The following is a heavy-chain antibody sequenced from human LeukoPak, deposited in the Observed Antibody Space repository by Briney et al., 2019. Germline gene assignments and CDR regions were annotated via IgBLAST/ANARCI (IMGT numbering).Heavy chain of an antibody. Sequence: GGSLRLSCAASGFTFSSYGMHWVRQAPGKGLEWVAVISYAGSNEYYANSVRGRFTISRDNSRNTLYLQMNSLRAEDTAVYYCANFPSGDYVGYYFDYWGQGTLVTVSS. J-gene: IGHJ4*02. CDR3: ANFPSGDYVGYYFDY. CDR1: GFTFSSYG. V-gene: IGHV3-30*18. CDR2: ISYAGSNE. D-gene: IGHD4-17*01.